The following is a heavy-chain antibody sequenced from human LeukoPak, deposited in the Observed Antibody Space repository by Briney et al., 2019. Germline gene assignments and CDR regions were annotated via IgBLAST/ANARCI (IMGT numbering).Heavy chain of an antibody. CDR3: ARAPPATQTEYFDY. CDR1: GDTFSSYA. J-gene: IGHJ4*02. D-gene: IGHD1-14*01. CDR2: IIPIFGTA. V-gene: IGHV1-69*13. Sequence: ASVKVSCKASGDTFSSYAISWVRQAPGQGIEWMGGIIPIFGTANYAQKFQGRVTITADESTSTAYMELSSLRSEDTAVYYCARAPPATQTEYFDYWGQGTLVTVSS.